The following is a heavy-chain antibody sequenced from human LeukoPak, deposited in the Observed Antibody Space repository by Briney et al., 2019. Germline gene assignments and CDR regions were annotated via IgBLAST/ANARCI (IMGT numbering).Heavy chain of an antibody. CDR3: ARHFYAFDI. V-gene: IGHV5-51*01. Sequence: YXIGWVRRVPGKGLEWMGIIYPGDSDTRYSPSFQGQVTISADKSISTAYLQWSSLKASDTAMYYCARHFYAFDIWGQGTMVTVSS. CDR2: IYPGDSDT. J-gene: IGHJ3*02. CDR1: YX.